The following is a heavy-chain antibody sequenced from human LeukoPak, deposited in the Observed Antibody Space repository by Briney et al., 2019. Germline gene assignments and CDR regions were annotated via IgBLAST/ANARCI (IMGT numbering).Heavy chain of an antibody. Sequence: ASVKVSCKASGYTFTSYGISWVRQAPGQGREWMGWISAYNGNTKYAQKLQGRVTMTTDTSTSTAYMELRSLRSDDTAVYYCARDHYYDSSGYYYGGYWGQGTLVTVSS. J-gene: IGHJ4*02. CDR1: GYTFTSYG. V-gene: IGHV1-18*01. CDR2: ISAYNGNT. D-gene: IGHD3-22*01. CDR3: ARDHYYDSSGYYYGGY.